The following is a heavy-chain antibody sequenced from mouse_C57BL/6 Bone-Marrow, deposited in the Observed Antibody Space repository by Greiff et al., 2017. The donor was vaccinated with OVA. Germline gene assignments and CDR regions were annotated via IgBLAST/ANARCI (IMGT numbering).Heavy chain of an antibody. Sequence: QVQLQQPGAELVKPGASVKMSCKASGYTFTSYWITWVKQRPGQGLEWIGDIYPGSGSTNYNEKFKSKATLTVDTSSSTAYMQLSSLTSEDSAVYYCAREGNYHSYAMDYWGQGTSVTVSS. CDR3: AREGNYHSYAMDY. V-gene: IGHV1-55*01. D-gene: IGHD2-1*01. CDR2: IYPGSGST. CDR1: GYTFTSYW. J-gene: IGHJ4*01.